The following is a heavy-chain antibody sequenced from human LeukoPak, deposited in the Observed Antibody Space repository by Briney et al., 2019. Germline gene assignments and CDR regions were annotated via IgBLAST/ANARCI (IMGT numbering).Heavy chain of an antibody. J-gene: IGHJ6*02. CDR3: ARDTRFRRTAYYDFWSGPQNPHRGIRPHYYYYGMDV. V-gene: IGHV1-2*04. Sequence: ASVKVSCKASGYTFTGYYMHWVRQAPGQGLEWMGWINPNSGGTNYAQKFQGWVTMTRDTSISTAYMELSRLRSDDTAVYHCARDTRFRRTAYYDFWSGPQNPHRGIRPHYYYYGMDVWGQGTTVTVSS. D-gene: IGHD3-3*01. CDR2: INPNSGGT. CDR1: GYTFTGYY.